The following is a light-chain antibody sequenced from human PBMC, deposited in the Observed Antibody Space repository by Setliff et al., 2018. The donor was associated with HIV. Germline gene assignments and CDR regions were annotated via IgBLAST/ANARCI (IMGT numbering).Light chain of an antibody. Sequence: QSALTQPASVSGSPGQSITISCTGTSRDVGAYDYVAWYQQHPGKAPKLMIYEVSNRPSGVSNRFSASKSGNTASLTISGLQAEDEADYYCSSYTSSFTYVFGSGTKV. V-gene: IGLV2-14*01. CDR1: SRDVGAYDY. CDR3: SSYTSSFTYV. CDR2: EVS. J-gene: IGLJ1*01.